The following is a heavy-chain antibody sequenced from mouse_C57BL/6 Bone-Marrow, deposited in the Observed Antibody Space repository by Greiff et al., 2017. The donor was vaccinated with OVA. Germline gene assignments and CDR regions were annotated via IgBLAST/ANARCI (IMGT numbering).Heavy chain of an antibody. CDR2: IHPNSGST. J-gene: IGHJ1*03. V-gene: IGHV1-64*01. D-gene: IGHD2-5*01. CDR1: GYTFTSYW. Sequence: QVQLQQPGAELVKPGASVKLSCKASGYTFTSYWMHWVKQRPGQGLEWIGMIHPNSGSTNYNEKFKSKATLTVDKSSSTAYMQLSSLTSEDSAVYYGARSDYSNFYWYFDVWGTGTTVTVSS. CDR3: ARSDYSNFYWYFDV.